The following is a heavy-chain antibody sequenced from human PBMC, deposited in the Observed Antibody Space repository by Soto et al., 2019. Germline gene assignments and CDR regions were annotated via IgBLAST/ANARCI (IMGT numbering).Heavy chain of an antibody. D-gene: IGHD1-1*01. J-gene: IGHJ3*02. Sequence: QITLKDSGPTLVKPTQTLTLTCTFSGFSLSTSGLGVGWIRQPPGKALEWLGIIYWYDDKPYSPSLRNRFTINKDTSKNQVFLTMTNMDPVDTATYYCAQPYKNNCFHDGFDIWGQGTMVTVSS. CDR1: GFSLSTSGLG. CDR3: AQPYKNNCFHDGFDI. CDR2: IYWYDDK. V-gene: IGHV2-5*01.